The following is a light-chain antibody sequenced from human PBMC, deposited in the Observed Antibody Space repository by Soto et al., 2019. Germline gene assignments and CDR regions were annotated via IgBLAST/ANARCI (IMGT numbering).Light chain of an antibody. CDR3: QQRLHWPIT. CDR1: QVITSNY. V-gene: IGKV3D-20*02. CDR2: GAS. J-gene: IGKJ5*01. Sequence: EIVLTQSPGTLSLSPGEGVTLSCRASQVITSNYLAWSQQKPGQAPRLLFYGASTRAIDIPDRFTGSGSGTDFTLTISRLEPEDFAVYYCQQRLHWPITFGQGTRLEIK.